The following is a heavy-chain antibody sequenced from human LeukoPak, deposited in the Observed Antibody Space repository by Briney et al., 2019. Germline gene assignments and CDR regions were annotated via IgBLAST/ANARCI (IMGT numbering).Heavy chain of an antibody. V-gene: IGHV3-53*01. CDR3: ARGLGRELDGAFDI. D-gene: IGHD3-10*01. Sequence: GGSLRLSCAASGFIVSSNYMSWVRQAPGKGLEWVSVIYSGGRTYYADSVKGRFTISRDNSRNTLYLQMKRLRAEDTAVYYCARGLGRELDGAFDIWGQGTMVTVSS. J-gene: IGHJ3*02. CDR1: GFIVSSNY. CDR2: IYSGGRT.